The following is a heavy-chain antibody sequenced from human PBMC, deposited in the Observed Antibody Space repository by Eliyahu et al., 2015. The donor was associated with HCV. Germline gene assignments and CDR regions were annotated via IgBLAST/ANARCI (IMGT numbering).Heavy chain of an antibody. CDR3: ARDFYSNYVVGPVNY. CDR1: GFTFSSYG. V-gene: IGHV3-33*01. J-gene: IGHJ4*02. D-gene: IGHD4-11*01. CDR2: IWYDGSNK. Sequence: QVQLVESGGGVVQPGRSLRLSCAASGFTFSSYGMHWVRQAPGKGLGXVAVIWYDGSNKYYADSVKGRFTISRDNSKNTLYLQMNSLRAEDTAVYYCARDFYSNYVVGPVNYWGQGTLVTVSS.